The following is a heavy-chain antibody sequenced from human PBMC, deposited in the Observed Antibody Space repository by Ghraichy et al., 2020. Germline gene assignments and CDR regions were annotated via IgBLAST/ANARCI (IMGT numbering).Heavy chain of an antibody. CDR2: IYYSGST. V-gene: IGHV4-31*03. CDR3: ARVLAMALNWFDP. D-gene: IGHD5-18*01. J-gene: IGHJ5*02. Sequence: SETLSLTCTVSGGSISSGGYYCSWIRQHPAKGLEWIGYIYYSGSTYYNPSLKSRVTISVDTSKNQFSLKLSSVTAADTAVYYCARVLAMALNWFDPWGQGTLVTVSS. CDR1: GGSISSGGYY.